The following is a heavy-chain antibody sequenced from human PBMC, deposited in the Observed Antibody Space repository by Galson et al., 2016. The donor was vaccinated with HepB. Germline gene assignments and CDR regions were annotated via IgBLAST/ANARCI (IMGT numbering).Heavy chain of an antibody. D-gene: IGHD6-19*01. CDR2: TNNANGNT. CDR1: GYTFTTYA. Sequence: SVKVSCKASGYTFTTYAIHWVRQAPGQRPEWMGWTNNANGNTEYSQSFQGRVTFTRDTSASTAYMELSSLRSEDTAVCYCARDGGSGWSRLWWGQGTLVAVSS. J-gene: IGHJ4*02. CDR3: ARDGGSGWSRLW. V-gene: IGHV1-3*04.